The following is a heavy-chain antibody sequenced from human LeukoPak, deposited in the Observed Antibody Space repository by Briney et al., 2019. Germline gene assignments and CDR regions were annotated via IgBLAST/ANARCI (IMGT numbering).Heavy chain of an antibody. CDR3: ARLRDSVTYYNHRSYYMDV. J-gene: IGHJ6*03. CDR1: GGSISSSSYY. Sequence: PSETLSLTCTVSGGSISSSSYYWGWIRQPPGKGLEWIGSIYYSGSTYYNPSLKSRVTISVDTSKNQFSLKLSSVTAADTAVYYCARLRDSVTYYNHRSYYMDVWGKGTTVTVSS. D-gene: IGHD3-10*01. CDR2: IYYSGST. V-gene: IGHV4-39*01.